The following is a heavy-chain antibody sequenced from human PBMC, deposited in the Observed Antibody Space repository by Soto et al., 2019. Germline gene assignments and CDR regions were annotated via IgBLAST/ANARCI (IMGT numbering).Heavy chain of an antibody. J-gene: IGHJ4*02. CDR1: GYSFNIYG. Sequence: QVQLVESGGGVVQPGTSLRLSCAASGYSFNIYGMHWVRQAPGKGLEYVAGIRYHGREEVYGDSVRGRFTISRDKYRNMMSLQMNSLRVEDTAVYYCVRGFVSAVYASHFDYWGQGIPVTVSS. CDR2: IRYHGREE. CDR3: VRGFVSAVYASHFDY. V-gene: IGHV3-33*01. D-gene: IGHD2-8*01.